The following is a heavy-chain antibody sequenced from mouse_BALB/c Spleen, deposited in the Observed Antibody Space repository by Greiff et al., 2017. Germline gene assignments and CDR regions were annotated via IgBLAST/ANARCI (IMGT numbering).Heavy chain of an antibody. CDR2: ISTYYGDA. J-gene: IGHJ4*01. V-gene: IGHV1S137*01. CDR1: GYTFTDYA. CDR3: ARNPAQGAMDY. Sequence: QVHVKQSGAELVRPGVSVKISCKGSGYTFTDYAMHWVKQSHAKSLEWIGVISTYYGDASYNQKFKGKATMTVDKSSSTAYMELARLTSEDSAIYYCARNPAQGAMDYWGQGTSVTVSS.